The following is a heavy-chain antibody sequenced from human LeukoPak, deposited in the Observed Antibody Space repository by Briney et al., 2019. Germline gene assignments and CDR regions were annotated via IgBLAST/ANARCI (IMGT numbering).Heavy chain of an antibody. CDR1: GGSISSYY. V-gene: IGHV4-4*07. CDR3: ARDLYDSSGYYLLFDY. Sequence: KPSETLSLTCTVSGGSISSYYWSWIRQPAGKGLEWIGRIYTSGSTNYNPSLKSRVTMSVDTSKNQFSLKLSSVTAADTAVYYCARDLYDSSGYYLLFDYWGQGTLVAVSS. J-gene: IGHJ4*02. D-gene: IGHD3-22*01. CDR2: IYTSGST.